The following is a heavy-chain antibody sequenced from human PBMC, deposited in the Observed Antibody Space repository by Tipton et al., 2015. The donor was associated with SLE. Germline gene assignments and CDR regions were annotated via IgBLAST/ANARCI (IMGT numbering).Heavy chain of an antibody. V-gene: IGHV3-74*01. J-gene: IGHJ6*02. D-gene: IGHD3-10*01. CDR2: INSYGSNT. Sequence: SLRLSCAASGFSFSDYWMHWVRQTPGKGLVWLSRINSYGSNTYFADSVKGRFAISRDNAKKTLYLQMNFLRVEDTAVYYCGRGLYSGSSVGMDVWGQGTTVTVSS. CDR3: GRGLYSGSSVGMDV. CDR1: GFSFSDYW.